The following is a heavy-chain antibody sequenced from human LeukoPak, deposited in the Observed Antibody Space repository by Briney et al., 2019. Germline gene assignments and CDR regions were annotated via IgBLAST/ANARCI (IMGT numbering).Heavy chain of an antibody. CDR2: ISSGNSYI. CDR1: GFTFSSHW. D-gene: IGHD3-3*01. J-gene: IGHJ4*02. Sequence: GGSLRLSCAASGFTFSSHWMTWVRQAPGRGLEWVSSISSGNSYIYYADSVKGRFTISRDNSKNTLYLQMNSLRAEDTAVYYCARSTIFGVVITHFDYWGQGTLVTVSS. V-gene: IGHV3-21*01. CDR3: ARSTIFGVVITHFDY.